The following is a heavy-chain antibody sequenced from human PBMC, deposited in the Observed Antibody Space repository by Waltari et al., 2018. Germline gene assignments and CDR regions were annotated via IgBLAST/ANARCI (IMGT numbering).Heavy chain of an antibody. CDR3: AKPYYDFWSGYLRAAFDI. J-gene: IGHJ3*02. Sequence: QVQLVESGGGVVQPGRSLRLSCAASGFTFSSYGMPWFRQAPRKGLEVVAVIWYDGSNKYYADSVKGRFTISRDNSKNTLYLQMNSLRAEDTAMYYCAKPYYDFWSGYLRAAFDIWGQGTMVTVSS. D-gene: IGHD3-3*01. V-gene: IGHV3-30*18. CDR1: GFTFSSYG. CDR2: IWYDGSNK.